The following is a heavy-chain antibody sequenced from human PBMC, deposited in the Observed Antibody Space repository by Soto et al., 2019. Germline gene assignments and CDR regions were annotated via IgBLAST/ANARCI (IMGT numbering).Heavy chain of an antibody. D-gene: IGHD1-26*01. CDR1: GYTFTSYA. CDR3: AREGMGSYDY. V-gene: IGHV1-3*01. CDR2: INAGNGNT. J-gene: IGHJ4*02. Sequence: QVQLVQSGAEVKKPGASVKVSCKASGYTFTSYAMHWVRQAPGQRLEWMGWINAGNGNTKYSQKFQGRVTITRDTAASTAYVELSSLRSEDTAVYWCAREGMGSYDYWGQGTLITVSS.